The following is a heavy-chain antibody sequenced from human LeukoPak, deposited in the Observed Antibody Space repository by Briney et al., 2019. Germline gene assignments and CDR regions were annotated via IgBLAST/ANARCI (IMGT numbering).Heavy chain of an antibody. CDR1: GFTFSTYS. Sequence: NPGGSLRLSCAASGFTFSTYSMNWVRQAPGKGLEWVSSISGSSSYTNYADSVKGRFTISRDNAKNSLHLQMNSLRAEDTAVYYCARSYGWLPGGMWGQGTLVTVSS. CDR3: ARSYGWLPGGM. CDR2: ISGSSSYT. J-gene: IGHJ4*02. V-gene: IGHV3-21*04. D-gene: IGHD5-12*01.